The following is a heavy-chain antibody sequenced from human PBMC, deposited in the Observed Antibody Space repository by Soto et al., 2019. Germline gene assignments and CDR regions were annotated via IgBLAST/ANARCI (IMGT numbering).Heavy chain of an antibody. J-gene: IGHJ6*02. Sequence: QVQLVQSGAEVKKPGSSVRVSCKASGGTFSSYAISWVRQAPGQGLEWMGGIIPIFGTENYAQKFQGRVTITADESRSTAYMELSSLRSEDTAVYYCARDGIAGSKYYYGMDVGGQGTTVTVSS. V-gene: IGHV1-69*01. CDR1: GGTFSSYA. CDR2: IIPIFGTE. D-gene: IGHD6-13*01. CDR3: ARDGIAGSKYYYGMDV.